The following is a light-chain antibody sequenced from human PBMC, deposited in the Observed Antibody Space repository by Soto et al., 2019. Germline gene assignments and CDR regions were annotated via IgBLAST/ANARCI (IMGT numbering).Light chain of an antibody. CDR1: KSDIGVYDF. Sequence: SALTQPPSASGSPGQSVTISCTGTKSDIGVYDFVSWYQHHPGKAPRLIIYEVVQWPSGVPDRFSGSKSGNTASLTVSGLQAADEADYFCKSYDGSNTYVFGSGTKVTVL. V-gene: IGLV2-8*01. CDR2: EVV. J-gene: IGLJ1*01. CDR3: KSYDGSNTYV.